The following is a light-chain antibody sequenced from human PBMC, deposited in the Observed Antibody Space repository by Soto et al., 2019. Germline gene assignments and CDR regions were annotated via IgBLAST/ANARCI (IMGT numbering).Light chain of an antibody. V-gene: IGKV3-11*01. CDR2: DAS. Sequence: TMSLSPGEKATLACRTSQSVSRNLAWYQQKPGQAPRLLIYDASQRATGIAARFSGSGSGTDFTLTISSLEPEDFALYYCQHRSNWPAFGGGTKVDI. J-gene: IGKJ4*01. CDR1: QSVSRN. CDR3: QHRSNWPA.